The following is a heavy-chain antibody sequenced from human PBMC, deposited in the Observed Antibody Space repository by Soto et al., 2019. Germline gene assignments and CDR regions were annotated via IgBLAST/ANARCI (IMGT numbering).Heavy chain of an antibody. V-gene: IGHV3-23*01. J-gene: IGHJ4*02. CDR2: ITGSGRDT. CDR1: GFTFRINV. D-gene: IGHD2-8*01. CDR3: AKNGLDNSPSAIDS. Sequence: PGGSLILSGAASGFTFRINVLSWDRQAPGKGLDWISGITGSGRDTYYADSVKGRFTISRDNSKNMVFLQMNSLRAEDTALYYCAKNGLDNSPSAIDSWGPGTLVTVS.